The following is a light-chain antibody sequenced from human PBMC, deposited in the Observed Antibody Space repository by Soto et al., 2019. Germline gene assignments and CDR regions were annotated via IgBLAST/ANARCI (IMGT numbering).Light chain of an antibody. J-gene: IGLJ2*01. CDR3: QSYATSSTVI. CDR1: SSNIGAGYN. CDR2: GNS. V-gene: IGLV1-40*01. Sequence: QSVLTQPPSVSGAPGQRVTISCTGSSSNIGAGYNVHWYQQLPGTAPKLLIYGNSNRPSGVPDRFSGSKSGTSASLAITGLQAEDEADYYCQSYATSSTVIFGAGTQLTVL.